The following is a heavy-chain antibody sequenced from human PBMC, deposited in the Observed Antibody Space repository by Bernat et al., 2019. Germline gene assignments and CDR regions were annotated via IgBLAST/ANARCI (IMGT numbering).Heavy chain of an antibody. CDR1: GFTVGDHH. CDR2: IYIGGAT. D-gene: IGHD2-21*02. J-gene: IGHJ4*02. CDR3: SGYGGNSV. Sequence: EVQVVTSGGGLVQPGESLRLSCAASGFTVGDHHMNWVRQAPGKGLEWVAVIYIGGATYYADSVQGRFTISRDSSKNTVYLQMSGLRAEDTAVYYCSGYGGNSVWDQGTRITVSS. V-gene: IGHV3-66*01.